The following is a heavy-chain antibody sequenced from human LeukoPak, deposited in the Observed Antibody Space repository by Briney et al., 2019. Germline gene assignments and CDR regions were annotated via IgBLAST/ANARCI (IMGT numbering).Heavy chain of an antibody. CDR2: ISSSGTPI. Sequence: GSLRLSCAASGFTFSSYEMNWVRQAPGKGLEWVSYISSSGTPIHYADSVKGRFTISRDNAKNSLFLQMNSLRAEDTAVYYCAREKTAYGGDCYDSWGQGTLVTVSS. D-gene: IGHD2-21*01. V-gene: IGHV3-48*03. J-gene: IGHJ4*02. CDR1: GFTFSSYE. CDR3: AREKTAYGGDCYDS.